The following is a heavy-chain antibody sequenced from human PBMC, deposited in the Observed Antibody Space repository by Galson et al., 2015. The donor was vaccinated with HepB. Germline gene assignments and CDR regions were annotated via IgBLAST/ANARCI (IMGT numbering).Heavy chain of an antibody. CDR1: GFTFSSYA. CDR3: AKGKGGSSWYGLDY. CDR2: ISGSGGST. Sequence: SLRLSCAASGFTFSSYAMSWVRQAPGKGLEWVSAISGSGGSTYYADSVKGRFTISRDNSKNTLYLQMNGLRAEDTAVYYCAKGKGGSSWYGLDYWGQGTLVTVSS. D-gene: IGHD6-13*01. J-gene: IGHJ4*02. V-gene: IGHV3-23*01.